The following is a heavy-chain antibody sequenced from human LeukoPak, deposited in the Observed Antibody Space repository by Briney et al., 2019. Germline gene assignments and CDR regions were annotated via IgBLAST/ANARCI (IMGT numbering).Heavy chain of an antibody. CDR3: ARGGSSDWYEGRFDY. Sequence: SETLSLTCTVSGGSISSYYWSWIRQPPGKGLEWIAYIYYSGSTNYNPSLKSRVTISVDTSRNQFSLKLSSVAAADTAVYYCARGGSSDWYEGRFDYWGQGTLVTVSS. CDR2: IYYSGST. J-gene: IGHJ4*02. D-gene: IGHD6-19*01. CDR1: GGSISSYY. V-gene: IGHV4-59*01.